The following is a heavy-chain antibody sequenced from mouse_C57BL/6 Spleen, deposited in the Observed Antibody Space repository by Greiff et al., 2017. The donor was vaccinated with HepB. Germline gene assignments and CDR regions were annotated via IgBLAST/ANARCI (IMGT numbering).Heavy chain of an antibody. V-gene: IGHV2-2*01. Sequence: QVQLKQSGPGLVQPSQSLSITCTVSGFSLTSYGVHWVRQSPGKGLEWLGVIWSGGSTDYNAAYISRLSISKDNSKSKVFYKMNSLQADDTAIYYCARKDYDYDFAYWGQGTLVTVSA. D-gene: IGHD2-4*01. CDR2: IWSGGST. CDR3: ARKDYDYDFAY. J-gene: IGHJ3*01. CDR1: GFSLTSYG.